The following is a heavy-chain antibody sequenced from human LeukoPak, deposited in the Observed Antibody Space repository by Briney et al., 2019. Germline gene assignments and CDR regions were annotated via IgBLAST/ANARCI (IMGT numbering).Heavy chain of an antibody. D-gene: IGHD1-26*01. V-gene: IGHV3-43*02. CDR1: GFTFDDYA. J-gene: IGHJ4*02. CDR3: AKDIFWGGANAYYFDY. Sequence: GSLRLSCAASGFTFDDYAMHWVRQAPGKGLEWVSLISGDGGSTYYADSVKGRFTISRDNSKNSLYLQMNSLRTEDTALYYCAKDIFWGGANAYYFDYWGQGTLVTVSS. CDR2: ISGDGGST.